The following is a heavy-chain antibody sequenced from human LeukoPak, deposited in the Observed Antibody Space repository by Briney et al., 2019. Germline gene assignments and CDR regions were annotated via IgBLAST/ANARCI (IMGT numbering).Heavy chain of an antibody. CDR2: ISSSSSYI. D-gene: IGHD5-12*01. Sequence: PGGSLRLSCAASGFTFSSYSMNWVRQAPGKGLEWVSSISSSSSYIYCADSVKGRFTISRDNAKNSLYLQMNSLRAEDTAVYYCARVGDGYNSELDWGQGTLVTVSS. CDR3: ARVGDGYNSELD. J-gene: IGHJ4*02. V-gene: IGHV3-21*01. CDR1: GFTFSSYS.